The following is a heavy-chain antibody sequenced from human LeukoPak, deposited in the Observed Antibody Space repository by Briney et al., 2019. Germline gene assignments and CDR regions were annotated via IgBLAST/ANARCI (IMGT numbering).Heavy chain of an antibody. D-gene: IGHD1-7*01. J-gene: IGHJ4*02. CDR2: INHRGST. CDR1: GGSFSGYY. V-gene: IGHV4-34*01. CDR3: ASHNWNYGHFDY. Sequence: SETLSLTCAVYGGSFSGYYWSWIRQPPGKGLEWIGEINHRGSTNYNPSLKSRVTISVDTSKNQFSLKLSSVTDADTAVYYCASHNWNYGHFDYWGQGTLVTVSS.